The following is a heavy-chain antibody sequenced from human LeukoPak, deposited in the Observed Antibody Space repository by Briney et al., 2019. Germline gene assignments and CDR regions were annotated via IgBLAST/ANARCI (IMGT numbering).Heavy chain of an antibody. D-gene: IGHD6-6*01. Sequence: PGGSLRLSCAASGFTFSSYSMNWVRQAPGKGLEWVSSISSSSSYIYYADSVKGRFTISRDNAKNSLYLQMNSLRAEDTAVYYCARSLPGSSTGFDPWGQGTLVTVSS. CDR2: ISSSSSYI. CDR3: ARSLPGSSTGFDP. V-gene: IGHV3-21*01. J-gene: IGHJ5*02. CDR1: GFTFSSYS.